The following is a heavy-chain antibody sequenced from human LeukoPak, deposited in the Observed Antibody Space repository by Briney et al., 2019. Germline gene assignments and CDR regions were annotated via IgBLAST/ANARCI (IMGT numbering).Heavy chain of an antibody. CDR2: ISSSSSYI. J-gene: IGHJ4*02. D-gene: IGHD1-26*01. V-gene: IGHV3-21*01. Sequence: GGSLRLSCAASGFTFSGYSMNWVRQAPGKGLEWVSSISSSSSYIYYADSVKGRFTISRDNAKNSLYLQMNSLRAEDTAVYYCARDLTSGSGVFDYWGQGTLVTVSS. CDR1: GFTFSGYS. CDR3: ARDLTSGSGVFDY.